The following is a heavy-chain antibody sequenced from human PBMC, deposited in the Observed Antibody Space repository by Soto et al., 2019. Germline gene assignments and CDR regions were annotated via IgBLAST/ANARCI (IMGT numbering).Heavy chain of an antibody. V-gene: IGHV3-66*01. D-gene: IGHD1-1*01. J-gene: IGHJ4*02. CDR1: GFTISSNY. CDR3: AIGRNSNNWKLFDY. CDR2: MYAAGST. Sequence: EVQLVESGGGLVQPGGSLRLSCAVTGFTISSNYMNWVRQAPGKGLEWVSVMYAAGSTYYEDSVKGRFNISRDNSKNTVYLQMNSLRGEDTAVYYCAIGRNSNNWKLFDYWGQGTLVTVSS.